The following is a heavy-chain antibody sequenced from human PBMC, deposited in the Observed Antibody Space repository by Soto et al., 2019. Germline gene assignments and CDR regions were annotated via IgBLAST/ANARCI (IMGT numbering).Heavy chain of an antibody. CDR2: IYPGDSDT. CDR1: GYSFTSYW. J-gene: IGHJ6*02. Sequence: GESLKISCKGSGYSFTSYWIGWVRQMPGKGLEWMGIIYPGDSDTRYSPSFQGQVTISADKSIGTAYLQWSSLKASDTAMYYCARSSGKYYYYYGMDVWGQGTTVTVSS. CDR3: ARSSGKYYYYYGMDV. D-gene: IGHD1-26*01. V-gene: IGHV5-51*01.